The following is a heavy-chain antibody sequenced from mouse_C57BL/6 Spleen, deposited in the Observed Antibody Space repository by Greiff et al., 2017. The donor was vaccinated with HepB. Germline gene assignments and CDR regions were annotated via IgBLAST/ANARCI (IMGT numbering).Heavy chain of an antibody. Sequence: EVKVVESGEGLVKPGGSLKLSCAASGFTFSSYAMSWVRQTPEKRLEWVAYISSGGDYIYYADTVKGRFTISRDNARNTLYLQMSSLKSEDTAMYYCTRKGNYDGGYAMDYWGQGTSVTVSS. CDR2: ISSGGDYI. CDR3: TRKGNYDGGYAMDY. J-gene: IGHJ4*01. D-gene: IGHD1-2*01. V-gene: IGHV5-9-1*02. CDR1: GFTFSSYA.